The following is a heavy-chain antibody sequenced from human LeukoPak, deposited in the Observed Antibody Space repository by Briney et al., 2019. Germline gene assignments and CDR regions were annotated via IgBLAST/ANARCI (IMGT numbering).Heavy chain of an antibody. CDR1: GFTVSRNY. Sequence: PGGSLRLSCAASGFTVSRNYMSWVRQAPGKGLEWVSVIYRGGSTYYADSVKGRFTISRHNSKNTLYLQMNSLRAEDTAVYYCARAGNPHSSSWYYFDYWGQGTLVTISS. CDR3: ARAGNPHSSSWYYFDY. V-gene: IGHV3-53*04. D-gene: IGHD6-13*01. CDR2: IYRGGST. J-gene: IGHJ4*02.